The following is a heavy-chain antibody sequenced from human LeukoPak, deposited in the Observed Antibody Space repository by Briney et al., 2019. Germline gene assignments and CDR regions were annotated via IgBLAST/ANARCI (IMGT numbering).Heavy chain of an antibody. CDR2: IYSGGST. CDR3: ARDVVGATYFD. D-gene: IGHD1-26*01. Sequence: PGGSLRLSCAASGFTVSSNYMTWVRQAPGKGLEWVSIIYSGGSTSYADSVKGRFTISRDNSKNTLYLQMNSLRAEDTAVYYCARDVVGATYFDWGQGTLDTVSS. V-gene: IGHV3-53*01. CDR1: GFTVSSNY. J-gene: IGHJ4*02.